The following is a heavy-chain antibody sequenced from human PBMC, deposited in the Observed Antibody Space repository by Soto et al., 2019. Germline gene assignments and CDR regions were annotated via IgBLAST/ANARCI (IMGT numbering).Heavy chain of an antibody. CDR2: ISAYNGNT. D-gene: IGHD1-26*01. CDR3: ARAPPSIVGATGDFDY. V-gene: IGHV1-18*01. CDR1: GYTFTSYG. J-gene: IGHJ4*02. Sequence: QVQLVQSGAEVKKPGASVKVSCKASGYTFTSYGISWVRQAPGQGLEWMGWISAYNGNTNYAQKLQGRVTMTTDTSTSTAYSEPGSLRSHDTAVYYCARAPPSIVGATGDFDYWGQGTLVTVSS.